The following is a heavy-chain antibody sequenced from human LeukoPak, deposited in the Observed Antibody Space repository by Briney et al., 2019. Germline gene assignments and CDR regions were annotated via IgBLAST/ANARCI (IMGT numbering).Heavy chain of an antibody. J-gene: IGHJ4*02. Sequence: PSETLSLTCTVSGGSISSYYWSWIRQPAGKGLEWIGRIYTSESPTYNPSLKSRVTISVDTSKKQLSLKLLSVTAADTALYYCARSTSSSWTGTAFDYWGQGTLVTVSS. CDR1: GGSISSYY. V-gene: IGHV4-4*07. CDR3: ARSTSSSWTGTAFDY. CDR2: IYTSESP. D-gene: IGHD6-13*01.